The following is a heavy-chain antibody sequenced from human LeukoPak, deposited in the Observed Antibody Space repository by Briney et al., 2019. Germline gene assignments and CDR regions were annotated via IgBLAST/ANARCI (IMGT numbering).Heavy chain of an antibody. CDR3: AIRSTMVRGVTRRWFDP. V-gene: IGHV1-69*13. CDR1: GCTFSSYA. Sequence: GASVKVSCKASGCTFSSYAISWVRQAPGQGLEWMGGIIPIFGTANYAQKFQGRVTITADESTSTAYMELSSLRSEDTAVYYCAIRSTMVRGVTRRWFDPWGQGTLVTVSS. CDR2: IIPIFGTA. D-gene: IGHD3-10*01. J-gene: IGHJ5*02.